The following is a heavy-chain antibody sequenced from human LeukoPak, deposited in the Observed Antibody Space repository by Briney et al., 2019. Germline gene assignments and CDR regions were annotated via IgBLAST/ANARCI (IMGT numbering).Heavy chain of an antibody. V-gene: IGHV4-39*07. CDR2: IYYSGST. Sequence: PSETLSLTCTVSGGSISSSSYYWGWIRQPPGKGLEWIGSIYYSGSTYYNPSFKSRVTISVDTSKNQFSLKLSSVTAADTAVYYCASSDYGDYSYYFDYWGQGTLVTVSS. D-gene: IGHD4-17*01. CDR1: GGSISSSSYY. CDR3: ASSDYGDYSYYFDY. J-gene: IGHJ4*02.